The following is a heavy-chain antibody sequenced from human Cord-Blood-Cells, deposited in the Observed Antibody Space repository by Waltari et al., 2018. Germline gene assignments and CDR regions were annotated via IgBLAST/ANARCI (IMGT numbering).Heavy chain of an antibody. Sequence: QVQLQQSGPGLVKPSQTLSLTCAISGDSVSSNSAAWNWIRQSPSRGLEWLGRTYYRSKWYNDYAVSVKSRITINPDTSKNQFSLQLNSVTPEDTAVYYCARSGEDIVVVPAADYFDYWGQGTLVTVSS. V-gene: IGHV6-1*01. CDR1: GDSVSSNSAA. J-gene: IGHJ4*02. CDR2: TYYRSKWYN. CDR3: ARSGEDIVVVPAADYFDY. D-gene: IGHD2-2*01.